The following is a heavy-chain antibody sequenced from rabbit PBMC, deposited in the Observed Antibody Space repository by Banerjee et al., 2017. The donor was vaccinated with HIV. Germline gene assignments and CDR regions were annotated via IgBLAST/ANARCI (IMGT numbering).Heavy chain of an antibody. D-gene: IGHD7-1*01. J-gene: IGHJ4*01. Sequence: EESGGDLVKPEGSLTLTCTASGFSFSSSYWICWVRQAPGKGLEWIGCTHTADGNTYYASWAKGRFTISKTSSTTVTLQMTSLTAADTAAYFCAREDYAGYGFFNLWGPGTLVTV. CDR3: AREDYAGYGFFNL. V-gene: IGHV1S45*01. CDR2: THTADGNT. CDR1: GFSFSSSYW.